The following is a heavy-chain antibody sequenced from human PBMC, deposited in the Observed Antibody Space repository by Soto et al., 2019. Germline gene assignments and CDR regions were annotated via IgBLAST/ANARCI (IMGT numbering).Heavy chain of an antibody. CDR3: ARTQGRFLERNYRMDV. J-gene: IGHJ6*02. CDR1: GFTFSSYG. CDR2: IWYDGSNK. Sequence: GGSLRVSCAASGFTFSSYGMHWVRQAPGKGLEWVAVIWYDGSNKYYADSVKGRFTISRDNSKNTLYLQMNSLRAEDTAVYYCARTQGRFLERNYRMDVWGQGTTVTVSS. V-gene: IGHV3-33*01. D-gene: IGHD3-3*01.